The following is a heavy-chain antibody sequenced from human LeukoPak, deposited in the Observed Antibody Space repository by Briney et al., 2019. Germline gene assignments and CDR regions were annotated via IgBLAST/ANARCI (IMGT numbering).Heavy chain of an antibody. Sequence: SETLSLTCTVSGGSISSYYWSWIRQPPGKGLEWIGYIYYSGSTNYNPSLKSRVTISVDTSKNQFSLKLSSVTAADTAVYYCARDQGSHFDYWGQGTLVTVST. CDR1: GGSISSYY. CDR2: IYYSGST. CDR3: ARDQGSHFDY. J-gene: IGHJ4*02. V-gene: IGHV4-59*01.